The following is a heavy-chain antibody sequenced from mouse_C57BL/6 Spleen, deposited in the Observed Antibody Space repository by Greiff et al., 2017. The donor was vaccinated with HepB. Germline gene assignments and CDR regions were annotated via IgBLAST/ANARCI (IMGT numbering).Heavy chain of an antibody. CDR1: GFTFSDYG. D-gene: IGHD1-1*01. CDR3: ARDYYGSSYVSWFAY. J-gene: IGHJ3*01. V-gene: IGHV5-17*01. CDR2: ISSGSSTI. Sequence: EVMLVESGGGLVKPGGSLKLSCAASGFTFSDYGMHWVRQAPEKGLEWVAYISSGSSTIYYADTVKGRFTISRDNAKNTLFLQMTSLRSEDTAMYYCARDYYGSSYVSWFAYWGQGTLVTVSA.